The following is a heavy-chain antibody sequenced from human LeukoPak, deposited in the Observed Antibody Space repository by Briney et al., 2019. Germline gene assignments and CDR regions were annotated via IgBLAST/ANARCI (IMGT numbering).Heavy chain of an antibody. D-gene: IGHD4-11*01. CDR2: IYYSGST. Sequence: PSESLSLTCTVSGGSISNYYWSWIRHPPGKGLEWIGYIYYSGSTNSNPSLKSRVTISVDTTKNQFSLKLSSVTAADTAVYYCASGAVTTHDYWGQGTLVTVSS. V-gene: IGHV4-59*08. CDR3: ASGAVTTHDY. CDR1: GGSISNYY. J-gene: IGHJ4*02.